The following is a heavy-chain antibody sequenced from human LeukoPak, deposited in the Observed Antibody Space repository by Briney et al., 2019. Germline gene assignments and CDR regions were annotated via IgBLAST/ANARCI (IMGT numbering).Heavy chain of an antibody. CDR2: IYYSGTT. J-gene: IGHJ4*02. CDR3: ARETDY. CDR1: GGSISNYY. V-gene: IGHV4-59*08. Sequence: SETLSLTCTVSGGSISNYYWSWIRQPPGKGLEWIGYIYYSGTTNYNPSLKSRVTISVDTSKNQFSLKLSSVTAADTAVYYCARETDYWGQGTLVTVSS.